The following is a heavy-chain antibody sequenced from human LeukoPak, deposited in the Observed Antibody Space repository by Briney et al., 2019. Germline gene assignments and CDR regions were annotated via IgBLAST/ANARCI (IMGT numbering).Heavy chain of an antibody. CDR3: ARGGGYSGYDFGY. J-gene: IGHJ4*02. Sequence: SETLSLTCTVSGGSISSYYWSWIRQPPGKGLEWIGYIYYSGSTNYNPSLKSRVTISVDTSKNQYSLNLSSVTAADTAVYYCARGGGYSGYDFGYWGQGTLVTVSS. CDR1: GGSISSYY. V-gene: IGHV4-59*01. CDR2: IYYSGST. D-gene: IGHD5-12*01.